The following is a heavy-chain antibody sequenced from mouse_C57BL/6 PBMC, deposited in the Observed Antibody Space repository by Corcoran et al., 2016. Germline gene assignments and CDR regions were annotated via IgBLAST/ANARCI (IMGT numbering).Heavy chain of an antibody. V-gene: IGHV9-3*01. Sequence: QIQLVQSGPELKKPGETVKISCKASGYTFTTYGMSWVKQAPGKGLKWMGWINTYSGVPTYADDFKGRFAFSLETSASTAYLQINNLKNEDTATYCCARLLAYWGQGTLVTVSA. CDR2: INTYSGVP. J-gene: IGHJ3*01. CDR1: GYTFTTYG. CDR3: ARLLAY.